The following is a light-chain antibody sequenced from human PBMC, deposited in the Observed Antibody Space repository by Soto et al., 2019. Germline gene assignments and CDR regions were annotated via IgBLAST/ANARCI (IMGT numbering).Light chain of an antibody. Sequence: QSVLTQPPSASGTPGQRVTISCSGSSSNIGSNTVNWYQQLPGTAPNLLLYSNNQRPSGVPDRFSGSKSGTSASLAISGLQSEDEADYYWAAWDDSLNGVVFGGGTKLTVL. CDR2: SNN. CDR3: AAWDDSLNGVV. CDR1: SSNIGSNT. J-gene: IGLJ2*01. V-gene: IGLV1-44*01.